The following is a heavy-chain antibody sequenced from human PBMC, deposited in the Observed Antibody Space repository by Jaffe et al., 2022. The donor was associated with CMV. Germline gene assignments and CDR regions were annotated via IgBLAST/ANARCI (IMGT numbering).Heavy chain of an antibody. J-gene: IGHJ6*02. V-gene: IGHV4-39*01. CDR3: ASPSAQYGMDV. Sequence: QLQLQESGPGLVKPSETLSLTCTVSGGSISSSSYYWGWIRQPPGKGLEWIGSIYYSGSTYYNPSLKSRVTISVDTSKNQFSLKLSSVTAADTAVYYCASPSAQYGMDVWGQGTTVTVSS. CDR1: GGSISSSSYY. CDR2: IYYSGST.